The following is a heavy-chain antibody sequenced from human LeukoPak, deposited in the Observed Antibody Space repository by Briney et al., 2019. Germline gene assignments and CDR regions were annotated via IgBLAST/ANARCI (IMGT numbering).Heavy chain of an antibody. D-gene: IGHD6-25*01. CDR3: AKDTPQRSARGYYYYMDV. CDR1: GFTFSSYA. CDR2: ISGSGGST. Sequence: GGSLRLSCAASGFTFSSYAMSWVRQAPEKGLEWVSAISGSGGSTYYTDSVKGRFTISRDNSKNTLYLQMNSLRAEDTAVYYCAKDTPQRSARGYYYYMDVWGKGTTVTVSS. J-gene: IGHJ6*03. V-gene: IGHV3-23*01.